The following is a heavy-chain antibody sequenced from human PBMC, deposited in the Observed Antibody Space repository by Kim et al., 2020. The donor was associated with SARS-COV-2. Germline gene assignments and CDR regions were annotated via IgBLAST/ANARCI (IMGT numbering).Heavy chain of an antibody. Sequence: SETLSLTCTVSGGSISSSSYYWGWIRQPPGKGLEWIGSIYYSGSTYYNPSLTSRVTISVDTSKNQFSLKLSSVTAADTAVYYCARVQNWFDPWGQGTLVTVSS. CDR2: IYYSGST. CDR1: GGSISSSSYY. J-gene: IGHJ5*02. CDR3: ARVQNWFDP. V-gene: IGHV4-39*07.